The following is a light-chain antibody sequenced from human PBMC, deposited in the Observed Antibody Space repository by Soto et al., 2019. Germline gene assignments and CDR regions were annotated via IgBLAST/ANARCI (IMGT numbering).Light chain of an antibody. CDR2: GVS. CDR1: QSVSSGY. J-gene: IGKJ3*01. CDR3: RQYGSSPV. V-gene: IGKV3-20*01. Sequence: IVLTQSPGTLSLSPGETATLSCRASQSVSSGYLAWYQQKPGQAPRVLIFGVSSRAIGVPNRFRGSGSGTDFTLTISRLEPEDFAVYYCRQYGSSPVFGPGTKVDIK.